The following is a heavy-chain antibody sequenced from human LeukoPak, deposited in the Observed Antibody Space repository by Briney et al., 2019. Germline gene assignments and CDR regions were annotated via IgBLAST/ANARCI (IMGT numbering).Heavy chain of an antibody. CDR2: ISAYNGNT. V-gene: IGHV1-18*01. D-gene: IGHD4-17*01. CDR1: GYTFTTYG. J-gene: IGHJ4*02. Sequence: GASVKVSCKDSGYTFTTYGISWVRQAPGQGLEWMGRISAYNGNTNYAQKLQGRVTMTTDTSTSTAYMELRSLRSDDTAVYYCARANGDYGKFDYWGQGTLVTVSS. CDR3: ARANGDYGKFDY.